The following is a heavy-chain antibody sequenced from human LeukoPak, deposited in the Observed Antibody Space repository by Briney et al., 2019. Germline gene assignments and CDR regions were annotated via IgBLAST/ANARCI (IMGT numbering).Heavy chain of an antibody. D-gene: IGHD2-15*01. Sequence: GASVKVSCKASGGTFSSYAISWVRQAPGQGLEWMGGIIPIFGTANCAQKFQGRVTITADKSTSTAYMELSSLRSEDTAVYYCAREISGGSCYFDYWGQGTLVTVSS. CDR1: GGTFSSYA. CDR3: AREISGGSCYFDY. V-gene: IGHV1-69*06. J-gene: IGHJ4*02. CDR2: IIPIFGTA.